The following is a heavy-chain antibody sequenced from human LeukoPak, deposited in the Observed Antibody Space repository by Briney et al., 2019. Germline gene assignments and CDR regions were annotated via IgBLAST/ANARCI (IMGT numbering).Heavy chain of an antibody. Sequence: ASVKVSCKASGYTFTGYHMHWVRQAPGQGLEWMGWINPNSGGTNYAQKFQGRVTMTRDTSISTAYMELSRLRSDDTAVYYCARVSILRYYYGMDVWGQGTTVTVSS. CDR2: INPNSGGT. J-gene: IGHJ6*02. V-gene: IGHV1-2*02. CDR1: GYTFTGYH. CDR3: ARVSILRYYYGMDV.